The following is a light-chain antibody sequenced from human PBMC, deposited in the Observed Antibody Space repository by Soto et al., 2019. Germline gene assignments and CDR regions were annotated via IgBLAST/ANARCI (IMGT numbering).Light chain of an antibody. CDR3: SSYAGSNNFV. V-gene: IGLV2-8*01. CDR2: EVT. J-gene: IGLJ1*01. Sequence: ALTQPPSASGSPGQSVTISCTGTSSDVGGYDYVSWYQQHPGKAPKLMIYEVTKRPSGVPDRFSGSKSGNTASLTVSGLQAEDEADYYCSSYAGSNNFVFGTGTKLTVL. CDR1: SSDVGGYDY.